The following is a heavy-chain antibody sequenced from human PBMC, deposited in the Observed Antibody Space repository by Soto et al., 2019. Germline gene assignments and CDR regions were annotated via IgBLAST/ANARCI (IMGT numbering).Heavy chain of an antibody. J-gene: IGHJ3*02. CDR1: GYTFRNYW. CDR3: ARHGESDASDI. Sequence: GESLKISCDGSGYTFRNYWIGWVRQRPGKGLEWMGIIYPGDSDTRYSPSFEGHVTISADKSTNTAYPQWSSLKASDTAMYYCARHGESDASDIWGQGTMVTVSS. V-gene: IGHV5-51*01. CDR2: IYPGDSDT.